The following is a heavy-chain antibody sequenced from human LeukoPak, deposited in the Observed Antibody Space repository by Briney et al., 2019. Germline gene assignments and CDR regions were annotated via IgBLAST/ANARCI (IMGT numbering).Heavy chain of an antibody. CDR1: GYTFTGYY. CDR3: ARIPSRSPYYYYGMDV. CDR2: INPNSGGT. Sequence: ASVKVSCKASGYTFTGYYMHWVRQAPGQGLEWMGWINPNSGGTNYAQKFQGRVTMTRDTSISTAYMELSRLRSDDTAVYYCARIPSRSPYYYYGMDVWGQGTTVTVSS. J-gene: IGHJ6*02. V-gene: IGHV1-2*02.